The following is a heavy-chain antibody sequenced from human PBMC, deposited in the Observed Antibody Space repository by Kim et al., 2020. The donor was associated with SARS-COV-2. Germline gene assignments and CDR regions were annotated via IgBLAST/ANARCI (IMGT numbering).Heavy chain of an antibody. CDR1: GFSFSNCA. Sequence: GGSLRLSCAASGFSFSNCAMSWVRQAPGKGLEWVSAMTGDGSTQYYAASVQGRFTVSRDNSRNLLYLEMRSLRAEDTAAYYCADGRTLGGFLGHDHWGQGTLVTVSS. V-gene: IGHV3-23*01. CDR3: ADGRTLGGFLGHDH. J-gene: IGHJ4*02. CDR2: MTGDGSTQ. D-gene: IGHD3-10*01.